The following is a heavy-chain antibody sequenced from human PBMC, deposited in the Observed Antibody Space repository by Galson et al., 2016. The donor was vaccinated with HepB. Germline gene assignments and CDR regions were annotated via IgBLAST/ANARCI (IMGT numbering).Heavy chain of an antibody. CDR1: GFTFSSYA. J-gene: IGHJ4*02. V-gene: IGHV3-23*01. CDR3: AKAKGSCSGGSCGSFEY. CDR2: ISAGGGST. Sequence: SLRLSCAASGFTFSSYAMSWVRQAPGKGLEWVSVISAGGGSTYYGDSVEGRFTISRDNSKNTLYLQMNSLRADDTALYYCAKAKGSCSGGSCGSFEYWGQGTLLTVSS. D-gene: IGHD2-15*01.